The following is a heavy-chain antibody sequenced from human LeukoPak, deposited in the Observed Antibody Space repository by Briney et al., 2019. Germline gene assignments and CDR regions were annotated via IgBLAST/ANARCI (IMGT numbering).Heavy chain of an antibody. D-gene: IGHD6-19*01. V-gene: IGHV3-23*01. CDR1: GFTFSSYA. CDR2: ISGSGGST. J-gene: IGHJ6*02. Sequence: GGSLRLSCAASGFTFSSYAMSWVRQAPGKGLEWVSAISGSGGSTYYADSVKGRFTISRDNSKNTLYLQMNSLRAEDTAVYYCAKQEGSGWYRAYYYYGMDVWGQGTTVTVSS. CDR3: AKQEGSGWYRAYYYYGMDV.